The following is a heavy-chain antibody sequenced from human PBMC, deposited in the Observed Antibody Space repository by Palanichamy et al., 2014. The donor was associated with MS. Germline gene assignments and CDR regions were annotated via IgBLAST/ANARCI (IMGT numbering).Heavy chain of an antibody. CDR3: ARGVNADYYYYGMNV. D-gene: IGHD2-8*01. CDR1: GFTFSNYG. V-gene: IGHV3-33*01. Sequence: QVQLVEVWGRRSPAWESLRLSCAASGFTFSNYGMHWVRQAPGKGLEWVAVIWYDGTNKYYADSVKGRFTISRDNSKNTLDLQLNSLRAEDTAVYYCARGVNADYYYYGMNVWGQGTTVTVSS. J-gene: IGHJ6*02. CDR2: IWYDGTNK.